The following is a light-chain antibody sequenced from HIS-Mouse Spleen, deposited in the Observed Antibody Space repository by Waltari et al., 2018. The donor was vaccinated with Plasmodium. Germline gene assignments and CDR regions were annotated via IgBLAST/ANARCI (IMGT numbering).Light chain of an antibody. J-gene: IGLJ3*02. V-gene: IGLV2-23*03. CDR2: EGS. CDR1: SSDVGSYNL. Sequence: QSALTQPASVSGSPGQSITISCTGTSSDVGSYNLVSWYQQHPGKAPKLRIDEGSKRPSGVSTRVSGSKSGNTAFLTLSGLQAEDEADYCCCSYAGSSTFVFGGGTKLTVL. CDR3: CSYAGSSTFV.